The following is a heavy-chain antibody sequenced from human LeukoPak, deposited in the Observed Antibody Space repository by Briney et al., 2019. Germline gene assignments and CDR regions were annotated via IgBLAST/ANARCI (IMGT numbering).Heavy chain of an antibody. V-gene: IGHV4-30-2*01. Sequence: SQTLSLTCAVSGGSVSSGGYSWSWIRQPPGKGLEWIGYIYHSGSTYYNPSLKSRVTISVDRSKNQFSLKLSSVTAADTAVYYCAREGSTKVRGVIKDFFFDYWGQGTLVTVSS. J-gene: IGHJ4*02. CDR1: GGSVSSGGYS. CDR3: AREGSTKVRGVIKDFFFDY. D-gene: IGHD3-10*01. CDR2: IYHSGST.